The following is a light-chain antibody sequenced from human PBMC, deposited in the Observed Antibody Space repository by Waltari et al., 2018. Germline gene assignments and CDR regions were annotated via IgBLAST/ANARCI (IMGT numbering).Light chain of an antibody. Sequence: QSALTQPASLSGSPGQSITISCTGTRSDVGGYNYVSWYQQHPGKAPKLLIYEVNNRPSGVSNRFSGSKSGNTASLTISGLQAEDEADYYCSSYRSTSTPLFGGGTKLTVL. CDR1: RSDVGGYNY. V-gene: IGLV2-14*01. CDR3: SSYRSTSTPL. J-gene: IGLJ2*01. CDR2: EVN.